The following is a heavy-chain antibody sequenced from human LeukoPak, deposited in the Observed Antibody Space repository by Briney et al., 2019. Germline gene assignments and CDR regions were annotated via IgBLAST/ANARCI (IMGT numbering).Heavy chain of an antibody. Sequence: SETLSLTCTVSGGSISSSSYYWGWIRHPPGKGLEWIGSIYYSGSTYYNPSLKSRVTISVDTSKNQLSLKLSSVTAADTAVYYCAREPSAYDSSGYLDPADYFQHWGQGTLVTVSS. D-gene: IGHD3-22*01. CDR2: IYYSGST. J-gene: IGHJ1*01. CDR3: AREPSAYDSSGYLDPADYFQH. V-gene: IGHV4-39*07. CDR1: GGSISSSSYY.